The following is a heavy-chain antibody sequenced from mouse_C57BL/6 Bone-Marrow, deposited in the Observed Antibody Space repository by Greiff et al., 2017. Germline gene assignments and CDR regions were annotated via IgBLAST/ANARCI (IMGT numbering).Heavy chain of an antibody. Sequence: QVQLKQPGAELVMPGASVKLSCKASGYTFTSYWMHWVKQRPGQGLEWIGEIDPSDSYTNYNQKFKGKSTLTVDKSSSTAYMQLSSLTSEDSAVYDCARSGDYGDYYAMDYWGQGTSVTVSS. CDR3: ARSGDYGDYYAMDY. J-gene: IGHJ4*01. V-gene: IGHV1-69*01. CDR2: IDPSDSYT. CDR1: GYTFTSYW. D-gene: IGHD2-4*01.